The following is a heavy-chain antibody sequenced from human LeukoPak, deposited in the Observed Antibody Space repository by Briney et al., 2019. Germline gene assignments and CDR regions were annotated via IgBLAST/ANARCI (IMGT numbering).Heavy chain of an antibody. CDR2: INHSGST. CDR3: ARVFAFRVVIIPWFDP. J-gene: IGHJ5*02. D-gene: IGHD3-3*01. V-gene: IGHV4-34*01. CDR1: GGSFSGYY. Sequence: SETLSLTCAVYGGSFSGYYWSWIRQPPGKGLEWIGEINHSGSTNYNPSLKSRVTISVDTSKNQFSLKLSSVTAADTAVYYCARVFAFRVVIIPWFDPWGQGTLVTVSS.